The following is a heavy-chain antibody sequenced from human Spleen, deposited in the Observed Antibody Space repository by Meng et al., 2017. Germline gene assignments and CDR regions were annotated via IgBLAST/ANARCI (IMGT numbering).Heavy chain of an antibody. Sequence: GESLKISCTGSGFIFNSYAMGWVRQAPGKGLEWVSVIGANGGSTSYADSVKSRFTISRDNSKNTLYLQMNSLRAEDTAVYYCARDRIAAAGSIDYWGQGTLVTVSS. D-gene: IGHD6-13*01. CDR3: ARDRIAAAGSIDY. V-gene: IGHV3-23*01. J-gene: IGHJ4*02. CDR1: GFIFNSYA. CDR2: IGANGGST.